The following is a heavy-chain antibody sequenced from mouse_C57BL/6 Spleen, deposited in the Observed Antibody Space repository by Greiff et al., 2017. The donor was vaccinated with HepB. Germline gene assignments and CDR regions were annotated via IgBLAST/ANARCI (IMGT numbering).Heavy chain of an antibody. J-gene: IGHJ4*01. CDR2: INPYNGGT. Sequence: VQLKESGPVLVKPGASVKMSCKASGYTFTDYYMNWVKQSHGKSLEWIGVINPYNGGTSYNQKFKGKATLTVDKSSSTAYMELNSLTSEDSAVYYCARDPDSSGPYYAMDYWGQGTSVTVSS. V-gene: IGHV1-19*01. CDR3: ARDPDSSGPYYAMDY. CDR1: GYTFTDYY. D-gene: IGHD3-2*02.